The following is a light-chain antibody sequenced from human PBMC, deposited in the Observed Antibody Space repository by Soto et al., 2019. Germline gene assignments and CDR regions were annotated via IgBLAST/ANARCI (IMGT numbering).Light chain of an antibody. V-gene: IGKV3-20*01. CDR3: QQYGSSPPYT. CDR2: GAS. Sequence: ESVFTQSPGTLSLSPGERATLSCRASQSVSSSYLAWYQQKPGQAPRLLIYGASTRATGIPDRFSGSGSGTDFTLTISRLEPEDFAVYYCQQYGSSPPYTFGQGTKVDIK. J-gene: IGKJ2*01. CDR1: QSVSSSY.